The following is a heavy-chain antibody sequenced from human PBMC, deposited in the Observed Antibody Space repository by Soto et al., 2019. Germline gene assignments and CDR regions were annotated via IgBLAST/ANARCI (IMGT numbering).Heavy chain of an antibody. J-gene: IGHJ5*02. Sequence: LSLTCTVSGGSISSSSYYWGWIRQPPGKGLEWIGRIHYSGSTYYNPSLKNRVTISVDTSKNQFSLKLSSVTAADTAVYYCARGNSAIVERGWFDPWGQGTLVTVSS. CDR1: GGSISSSSYY. D-gene: IGHD1-26*01. CDR3: ARGNSAIVERGWFDP. V-gene: IGHV4-39*01. CDR2: IHYSGST.